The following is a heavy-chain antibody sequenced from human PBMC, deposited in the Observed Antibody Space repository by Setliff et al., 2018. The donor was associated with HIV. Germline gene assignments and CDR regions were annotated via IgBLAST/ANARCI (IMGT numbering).Heavy chain of an antibody. CDR2: IYYSGST. D-gene: IGHD6-19*01. CDR1: GGSISSGGYY. CDR3: ARGPARAVARPGWLDP. Sequence: PSETLSLTCTVSGGSISSGGYYWSWIRQHPGKGLEWIGYIYYSGSTYYNPSLKSRVTISGDTSKNQFSLKLSSVTAADTAVYYCARGPARAVARPGWLDPWGQGALVTVSS. V-gene: IGHV4-31*03. J-gene: IGHJ5*02.